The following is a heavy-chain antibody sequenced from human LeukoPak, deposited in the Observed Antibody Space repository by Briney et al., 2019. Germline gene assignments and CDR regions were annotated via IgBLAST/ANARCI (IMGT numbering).Heavy chain of an antibody. CDR2: IYHTGRT. J-gene: IGHJ4*02. CDR3: ARAYCSGGSCLDY. V-gene: IGHV4-30-4*07. CDR1: GGSITSALYS. Sequence: PSETLSLTCAVSGGSITSALYSWSWIRQPPGKGLEWIGYIYHTGRTTYNPSFKSRLTISLDTSKNQFSLKLSSVTAADTAVYYCARAYCSGGSCLDYWGQGTLVTVSS. D-gene: IGHD2-15*01.